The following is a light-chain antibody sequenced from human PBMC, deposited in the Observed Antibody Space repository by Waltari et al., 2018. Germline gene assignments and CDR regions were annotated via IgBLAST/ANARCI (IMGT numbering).Light chain of an antibody. J-gene: IGKJ3*01. V-gene: IGKV1-9*01. CDR1: HDISIH. Sequence: IQLTQSPSSLSASVGDRATISCRTSHDISIHLAWYQQKPGKAPTLLIYPASTLESGVPSRFSGSGSGTEFTLTITSLQPEDFATYFCQDLHDYPVFGPGTKVDIK. CDR2: PAS. CDR3: QDLHDYPV.